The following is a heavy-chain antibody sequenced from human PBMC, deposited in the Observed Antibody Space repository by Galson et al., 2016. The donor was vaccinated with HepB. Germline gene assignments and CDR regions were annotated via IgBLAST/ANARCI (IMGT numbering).Heavy chain of an antibody. CDR1: GFTFSLYS. V-gene: IGHV3-7*05. D-gene: IGHD6-13*01. CDR3: AVRYSSIWYFQH. J-gene: IGHJ1*01. Sequence: SLRLSCAASGFTFSLYSMNWVRQAPGKRLECVANIKQDGSEQYYVDSVKGRFTISRDNSKNTLYLQMNSLRAEDTAIYYCAVRYSSIWYFQHWGRGTLVSVSS. CDR2: IKQDGSEQ.